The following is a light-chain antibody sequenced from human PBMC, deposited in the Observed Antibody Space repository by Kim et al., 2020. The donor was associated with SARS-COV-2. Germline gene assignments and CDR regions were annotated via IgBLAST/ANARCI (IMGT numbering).Light chain of an antibody. CDR3: NSRDSNDNVV. CDR2: GKN. J-gene: IGLJ2*01. Sequence: VPLGQPVRITCQGASLRSYYAPWYQQKPGQAPILVIYGKNNRPSGIPDRFSGSSSGNTASLTITGTQAGDEADYYCNSRDSNDNVVFGGGTKLTVL. V-gene: IGLV3-19*01. CDR1: SLRSYY.